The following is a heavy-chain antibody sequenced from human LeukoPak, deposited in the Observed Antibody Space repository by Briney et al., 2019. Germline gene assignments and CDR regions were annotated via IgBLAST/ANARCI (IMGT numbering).Heavy chain of an antibody. CDR2: IIPIFGTA. CDR3: ASLWGSKQVATEG. CDR1: GGTFSSYA. D-gene: IGHD5-12*01. Sequence: ASVKVSCKASGGTFSSYAISWVRQAPGQGLEWMGGIIPIFGTANYAPKFQGRVTITADESTSTAYMELSSLRSEDTAVYYCASLWGSKQVATEGWGQGTLVTVSS. J-gene: IGHJ4*02. V-gene: IGHV1-69*13.